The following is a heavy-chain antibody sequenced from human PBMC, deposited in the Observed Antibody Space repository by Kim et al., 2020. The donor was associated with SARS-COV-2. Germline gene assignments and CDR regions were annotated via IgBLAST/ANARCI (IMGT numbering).Heavy chain of an antibody. CDR2: ISSKAYGGTK. D-gene: IGHD3-22*01. J-gene: IGHJ4*02. Sequence: GGSLRLSCTASGFTFGDYAMSWFRQAPGKGLEWVGFISSKAYGGTKAYAASVKGRFTISRDDSKSIAYLQMNRLKTEDTAVYYCTGVRYYDSSGYYTAYWGQGTLVTVSS. CDR3: TGVRYYDSSGYYTAY. CDR1: GFTFGDYA. V-gene: IGHV3-49*03.